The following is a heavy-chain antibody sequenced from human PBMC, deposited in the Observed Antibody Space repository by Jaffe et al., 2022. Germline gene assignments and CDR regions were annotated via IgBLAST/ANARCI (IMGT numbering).Heavy chain of an antibody. V-gene: IGHV4-38-2*01. CDR2: FCQSDTTSYCQSGST. CDR3: ARHGEGTFDY. D-gene: IGHD1-7*01. J-gene: IGHJ4*02. CDR1: GYSISRGYY. Sequence: QVQLQESGPGLVKPSETLSLTCGVSGYSISRGYYWGWIRQPPGKGLEWIGSFCQSDTTSYCQSGSTSYNSSLKSRVTISVDTSKNQFSLKLSSVTAADTAVYYCARHGEGTFDYWGQGSLVTVSS.